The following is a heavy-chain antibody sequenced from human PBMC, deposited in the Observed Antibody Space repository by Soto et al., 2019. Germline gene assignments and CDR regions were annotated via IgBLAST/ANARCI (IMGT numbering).Heavy chain of an antibody. D-gene: IGHD3-3*01. Sequence: ASVKVSCKASGYTFTSYAMHWVRQAPGQRLEWMGWINAGNGNTKYSQKFQGRVTITRDTSASTAYMELSSLRSEDTAVYYCAREYIDDFWSGGHMEVWGKGTTVTVSS. J-gene: IGHJ6*03. V-gene: IGHV1-3*01. CDR1: GYTFTSYA. CDR3: AREYIDDFWSGGHMEV. CDR2: INAGNGNT.